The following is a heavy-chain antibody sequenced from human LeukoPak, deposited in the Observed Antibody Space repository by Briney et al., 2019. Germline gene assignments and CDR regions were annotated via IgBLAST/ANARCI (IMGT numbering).Heavy chain of an antibody. Sequence: ASVKVSCKASGYTFTGYYIHWVRQAPGQALEWMGWINPYSGATNYAQKFQGRVTMTSDTSITTAYMELTRLRSDDTAVYYCAREEREYCGGDCNDAFDIWGQGTMVTVSS. CDR2: INPYSGAT. J-gene: IGHJ3*02. D-gene: IGHD2-21*02. V-gene: IGHV1-2*02. CDR3: AREEREYCGGDCNDAFDI. CDR1: GYTFTGYY.